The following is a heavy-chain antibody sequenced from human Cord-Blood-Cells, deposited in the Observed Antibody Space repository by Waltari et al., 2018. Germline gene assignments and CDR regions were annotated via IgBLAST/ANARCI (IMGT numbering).Heavy chain of an antibody. Sequence: QVQLQESGPGLVKPSETLSLTCTVSGGSISSYYWSWIRPPPGKGLEWIGYIYYSGSTNSNPSLKSRVTISVDTSKNQFSLKLSSVTAADTAVYYCARHVGGSSTSCYDYWGQGTLVTVSS. CDR3: ARHVGGSSTSCYDY. J-gene: IGHJ4*02. CDR2: IYYSGST. CDR1: GGSISSYY. V-gene: IGHV4-59*08. D-gene: IGHD2-2*01.